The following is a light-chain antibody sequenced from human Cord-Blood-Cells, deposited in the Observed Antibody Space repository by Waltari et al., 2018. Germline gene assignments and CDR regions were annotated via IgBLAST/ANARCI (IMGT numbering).Light chain of an antibody. CDR3: CSYAGSYTYWV. V-gene: IGLV2-11*01. Sequence: QSALTQPRSVSGSPGQSVTISCTGTSSDVGGYNYFSCYQQHPGKAPKLMIYDVSKRPSGVPDRFSGSKSGNTASLTISGLQAEDEADYYCCSYAGSYTYWVFGGGTKLTVL. CDR1: SSDVGGYNY. J-gene: IGLJ3*02. CDR2: DVS.